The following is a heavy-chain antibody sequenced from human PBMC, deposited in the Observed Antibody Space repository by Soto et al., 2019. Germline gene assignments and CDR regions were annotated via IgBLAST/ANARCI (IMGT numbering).Heavy chain of an antibody. D-gene: IGHD3-22*01. J-gene: IGHJ4*02. Sequence: SGPTLVNPTETLTLTFTVSGFSLSNARMGVSWIRQPPGKALEWLAHIFSNDEKSYSTSLKSRLTISKDTSKSQVVLTMTNMDPVVTATYYCARRSEFDYYDSSGYSPYYFDYWGQGTLVTVSS. V-gene: IGHV2-26*01. CDR2: IFSNDEK. CDR3: ARRSEFDYYDSSGYSPYYFDY. CDR1: GFSLSNARMG.